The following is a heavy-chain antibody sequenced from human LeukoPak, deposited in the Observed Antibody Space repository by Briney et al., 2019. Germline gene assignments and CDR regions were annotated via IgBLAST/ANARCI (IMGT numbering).Heavy chain of an antibody. CDR3: ARQGYYRSGSYYTAFDY. D-gene: IGHD3-10*01. CDR1: GGSISSIGYY. Sequence: PAETLSLTCTVSGGSISSIGYYWGWIRQPPGKGLVWIGNIYYSASTYYTPSLKIRVSISVDTSKKQFSLKLISVNATDTSVYYCARQGYYRSGSYYTAFDYWGQGTLVTVSS. V-gene: IGHV4-39*01. CDR2: IYYSAST. J-gene: IGHJ4*02.